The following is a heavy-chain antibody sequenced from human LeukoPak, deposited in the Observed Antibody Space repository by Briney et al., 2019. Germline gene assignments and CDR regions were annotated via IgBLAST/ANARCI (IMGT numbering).Heavy chain of an antibody. J-gene: IGHJ4*02. CDR1: GFTFSSYA. Sequence: GGSLRLSCAASGFTFSSYATSWVRQAPGKGLEWVAVIWYDGSNKYYADSVKGRFTISRDNSKNTLYLQMNSLRAEDTAVYYCAKAVGVGASYLDYFDYWGQGTLVTVSS. CDR2: IWYDGSNK. D-gene: IGHD1-26*01. CDR3: AKAVGVGASYLDYFDY. V-gene: IGHV3-33*06.